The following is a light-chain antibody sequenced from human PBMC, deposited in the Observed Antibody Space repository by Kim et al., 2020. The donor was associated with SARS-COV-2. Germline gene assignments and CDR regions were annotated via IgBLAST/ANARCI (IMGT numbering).Light chain of an antibody. V-gene: IGLV2-14*03. CDR3: SSYSSSGARV. Sequence: QSALTQPASVSGSLGQSITVSCTGTASDVGGYWFVSWYQQHPGQAPKLLIYDVTNRPSGVSDRFSAAKSGNTASLTISGLQAGDEADYYCSSYSSSGARVFGTGTKVTVL. CDR2: DVT. CDR1: ASDVGGYWF. J-gene: IGLJ1*01.